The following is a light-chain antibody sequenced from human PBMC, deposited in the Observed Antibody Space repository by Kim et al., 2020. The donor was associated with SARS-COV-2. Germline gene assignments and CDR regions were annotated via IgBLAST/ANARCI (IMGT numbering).Light chain of an antibody. CDR3: QAWDSSTWV. J-gene: IGLJ3*02. CDR2: QDS. Sequence: SYELTQPPSVSVSPGQTASITCSGDKLGDKYACWYQQKPGQSTVLVNYQDSKRPSGIPGRFPGSNSGNTATLTISGTQAMDEADYYCQAWDSSTWVFGGGTQLTVL. V-gene: IGLV3-1*01. CDR1: KLGDKY.